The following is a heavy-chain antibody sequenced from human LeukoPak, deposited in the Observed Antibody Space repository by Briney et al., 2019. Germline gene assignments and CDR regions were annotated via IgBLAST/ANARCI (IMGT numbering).Heavy chain of an antibody. J-gene: IGHJ2*01. V-gene: IGHV4-30-2*01. D-gene: IGHD2-2*01. CDR1: GGSISSGGYY. CDR2: IYHSGST. CDR3: ARGYCSSTSCPGRYFDL. Sequence: SETLSLTCTVSGGSISSGGYYWSWIRQPPGKGLEWIGYIYHSGSTYYNPSLKSRVTISVDRSKNQFSLKLSSVTAADTAVYYCARGYCSSTSCPGRYFDLWGRGTLVAVSS.